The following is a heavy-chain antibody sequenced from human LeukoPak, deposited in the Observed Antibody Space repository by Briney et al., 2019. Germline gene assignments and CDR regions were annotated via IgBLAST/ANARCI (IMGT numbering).Heavy chain of an antibody. J-gene: IGHJ4*02. CDR1: GYTFTSYG. CDR2: ISAYNGNT. Sequence: ASVTVSYKASGYTFTSYGIRWVRQAPGQGLEWMGWISAYNGNTNYAQKLQGRVTMTTDTSTSTAYMELRSLRSDDTAVYYCARLFVPYYDSSGYPYYFDYWGQGTLVTVSS. D-gene: IGHD3-22*01. V-gene: IGHV1-18*01. CDR3: ARLFVPYYDSSGYPYYFDY.